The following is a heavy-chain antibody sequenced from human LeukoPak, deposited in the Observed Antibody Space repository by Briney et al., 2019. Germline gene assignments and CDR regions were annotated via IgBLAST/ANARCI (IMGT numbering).Heavy chain of an antibody. CDR3: TRGGYYEPIDS. CDR1: GGSISTYY. CDR2: IYNSGST. D-gene: IGHD3-22*01. V-gene: IGHV4-59*01. J-gene: IGHJ4*02. Sequence: SETLSLTCSVSGGSISTYYWSWIRQTPGKGLEQIGYIYNSGSTNYNPSLEGRVTMSIDTSRNQFSLKLSSVTAADTAVYYCTRGGYYEPIDSWGQGTLVTVSS.